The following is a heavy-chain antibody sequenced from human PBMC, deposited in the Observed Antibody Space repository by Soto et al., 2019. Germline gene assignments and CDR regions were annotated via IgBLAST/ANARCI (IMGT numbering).Heavy chain of an antibody. V-gene: IGHV3-48*02. CDR1: GFTFSSYS. D-gene: IGHD3-3*01. Sequence: GGSLRLSCAASGFTFSSYSMNWVRQAPGKGLEWVSYISSSSSTIYYADTVKGRFTNSRDNAKNSQYLKMNSLRDEDKAVYYCASHTIFAAYYYYYGMDVWGQGTTVTVSS. CDR3: ASHTIFAAYYYYYGMDV. CDR2: ISSSSSTI. J-gene: IGHJ6*02.